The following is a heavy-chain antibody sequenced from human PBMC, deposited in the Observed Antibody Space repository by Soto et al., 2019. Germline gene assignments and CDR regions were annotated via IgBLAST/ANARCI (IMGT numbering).Heavy chain of an antibody. V-gene: IGHV4-59*01. Sequence: PSETLSLTCTVSGASISSYYWSWIRQPPGKGLEWIGYMYYRGITNYNPSLKSRVTTSVDTSKNQFSLKLSSVTAADTAVYYCASHSSSWEYFDYWGQGNLVTVSS. J-gene: IGHJ4*02. CDR2: MYYRGIT. CDR1: GASISSYY. CDR3: ASHSSSWEYFDY. D-gene: IGHD6-13*01.